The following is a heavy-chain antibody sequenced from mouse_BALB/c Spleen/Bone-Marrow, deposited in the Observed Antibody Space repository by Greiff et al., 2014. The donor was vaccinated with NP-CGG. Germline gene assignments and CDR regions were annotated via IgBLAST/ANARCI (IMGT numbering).Heavy chain of an antibody. V-gene: IGHV1-69*02. Sequence: QGQLKESGADLVRPGASVRLSCKASGYTFTTYWINWGKQRPGQGLEWIGNIHPSDNYTNYNQKFKDRATLTVDKSSSTAYMQLSSPTSEDSAVYYCTRTYEYFDYWGQGTTLTVSS. CDR3: TRTYEYFDY. D-gene: IGHD2-3*01. CDR1: GYTFTTYW. J-gene: IGHJ2*01. CDR2: IHPSDNYT.